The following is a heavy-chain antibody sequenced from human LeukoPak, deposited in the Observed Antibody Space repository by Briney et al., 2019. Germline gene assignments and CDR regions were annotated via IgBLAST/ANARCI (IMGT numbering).Heavy chain of an antibody. CDR2: ISAYNGNT. V-gene: IGHV1-18*01. D-gene: IGHD2-15*01. Sequence: ASVKASCKASGYTFTSYGISWVRQAPGQGLEWMGWISAYNGNTNYAQKLQGRVTMTTDTSTSTAYMELRSLRSDDTAVYYRARDGYCSGGSCHEGDAFDIWGQGTMVTVSS. CDR1: GYTFTSYG. J-gene: IGHJ3*02. CDR3: ARDGYCSGGSCHEGDAFDI.